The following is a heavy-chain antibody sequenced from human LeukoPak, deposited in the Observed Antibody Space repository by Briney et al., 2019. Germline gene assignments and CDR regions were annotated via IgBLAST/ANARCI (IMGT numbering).Heavy chain of an antibody. CDR2: ISYSGANS. CDR3: ARDMQLST. V-gene: IGHV3-23*01. Sequence: GGSLRLSCAASGFTFSSYVMTWFRQAPGEGLEWVSLISYSGANSYYTDSVRGRFTISRDNSKDMLFLQMNSLRAEDTAIYYCARDMQLSTWGLGTMVTVSS. J-gene: IGHJ3*01. CDR1: GFTFSSYV. D-gene: IGHD3-16*02.